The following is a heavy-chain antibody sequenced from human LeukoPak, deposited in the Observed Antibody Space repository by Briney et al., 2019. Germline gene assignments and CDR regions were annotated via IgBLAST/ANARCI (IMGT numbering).Heavy chain of an antibody. D-gene: IGHD1-26*01. Sequence: PSETLSLTCTVSGGSISSYYWSWIRRPPGKGLEWIGYIYYSGSTNYNPSLKSRVTISVDTSKNQFSLKLSSVTAADTAVYYCARGPYSGSYYYYYGMDVWGQGTTVTVSS. CDR3: ARGPYSGSYYYYYGMDV. CDR1: GGSISSYY. J-gene: IGHJ6*02. V-gene: IGHV4-59*01. CDR2: IYYSGST.